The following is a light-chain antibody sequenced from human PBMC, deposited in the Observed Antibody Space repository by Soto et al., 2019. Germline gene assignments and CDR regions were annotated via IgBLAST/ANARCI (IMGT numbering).Light chain of an antibody. Sequence: DIVMTQSPLSLPVTPVEAASISCRSSQSLLHSNGHNFLDWYVQKPGQSPQLLIYLGSNRASGVPDRFSSSGSGTDFTLKISRVEAEDVGVYYCMQALQTWTFGQGTKVDI. V-gene: IGKV2-28*01. J-gene: IGKJ1*01. CDR3: MQALQTWT. CDR1: QSLLHSNGHNF. CDR2: LGS.